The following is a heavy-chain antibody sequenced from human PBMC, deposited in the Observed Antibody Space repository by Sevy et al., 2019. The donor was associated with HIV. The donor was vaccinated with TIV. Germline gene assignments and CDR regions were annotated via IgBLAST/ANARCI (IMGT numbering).Heavy chain of an antibody. CDR2: IYSGGST. V-gene: IGHV3-53*01. CDR3: ARGGPMVRGVIIYYGMDV. Sequence: GGSLRLSCAASGFTVSSNYMSWVRQAPGKGLEWVSVIYSGGSTYYADSVEGRFTISRDNSKNTLYLQMNSLRAEDTAVYYCARGGPMVRGVIIYYGMDVWGQGTTVTVSS. D-gene: IGHD3-10*01. J-gene: IGHJ6*02. CDR1: GFTVSSNY.